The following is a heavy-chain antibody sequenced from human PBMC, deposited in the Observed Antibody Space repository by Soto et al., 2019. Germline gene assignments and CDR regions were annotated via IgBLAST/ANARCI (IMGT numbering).Heavy chain of an antibody. D-gene: IGHD5-12*01. CDR2: ISSSSSYI. CDR3: ARDWPGTGYSGYEPFDY. Sequence: EVQLVESGGGLVKPGGSLRLSCAASGFTFSSYSMNWVRQAPGKGLEWVSSISSSSSYIYYADSVKGRFTISRDNAKNSLYLQMNSLRAEDTAVYYCARDWPGTGYSGYEPFDYWGQGTLVTVSS. V-gene: IGHV3-21*01. J-gene: IGHJ4*02. CDR1: GFTFSSYS.